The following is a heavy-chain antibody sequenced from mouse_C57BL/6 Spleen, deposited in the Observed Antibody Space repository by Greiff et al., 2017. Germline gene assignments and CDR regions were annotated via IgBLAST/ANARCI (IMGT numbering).Heavy chain of an antibody. CDR1: GYTFTSYG. CDR2: IYPRSGNT. J-gene: IGHJ3*01. V-gene: IGHV1-81*01. CDR3: ARGDYYGSSLAWFAY. Sequence: VQLQQSGAELARPGASVKLSCKASGYTFTSYGISWVKQRTGQGLEWIGEIYPRSGNTYYNEKFKGKATLTADKSSSTAYMELRSLTSEDSAVYFCARGDYYGSSLAWFAYWGQGTLVTVSA. D-gene: IGHD1-1*01.